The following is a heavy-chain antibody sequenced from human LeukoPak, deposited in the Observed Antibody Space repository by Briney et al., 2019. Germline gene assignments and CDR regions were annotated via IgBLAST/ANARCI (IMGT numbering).Heavy chain of an antibody. D-gene: IGHD3-22*01. CDR3: AKDDYYDTSGYRD. V-gene: IGHV3-48*01. Sequence: GGSLRLSCAASGVTFSSYSMNWVRQAPGKGLEWVAHISSSRSPIYYADSLKGRFTISRDNSKNTLYLQMNSLRAEDTAVYYCAKDDYYDTSGYRDWGQGTLVTVCS. CDR1: GVTFSSYS. CDR2: ISSSRSPI. J-gene: IGHJ4*02.